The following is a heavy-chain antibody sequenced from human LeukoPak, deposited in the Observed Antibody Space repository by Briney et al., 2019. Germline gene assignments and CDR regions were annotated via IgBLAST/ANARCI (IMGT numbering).Heavy chain of an antibody. CDR3: ARGTARAAYRVFDY. Sequence: GGSLRLSCAASGFTFSSYSMNWVRQAPGKGLEWVSSISSSSSYIYYADSVKGRFTISRDNAKNSLYLQMNSLRAEDKAVYYCARGTARAAYRVFDYWGQGTLATVSS. D-gene: IGHD3-10*01. J-gene: IGHJ4*02. V-gene: IGHV3-21*01. CDR2: ISSSSSYI. CDR1: GFTFSSYS.